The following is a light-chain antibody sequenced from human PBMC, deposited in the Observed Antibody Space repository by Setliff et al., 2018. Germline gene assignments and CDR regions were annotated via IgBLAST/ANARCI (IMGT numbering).Light chain of an antibody. CDR3: SSYTSSSTSYV. Sequence: SVLTQPPSASGSPGQSVTISCTGTSRDVGGYNYVSWYQQHPGKAPKLLIYEVTKRPSGVPDRFSGSKSGNTASLTVSGLQAEDEADYYCSSYTSSSTSYVFGTGTKVTVL. CDR2: EVT. J-gene: IGLJ1*01. V-gene: IGLV2-8*01. CDR1: SRDVGGYNY.